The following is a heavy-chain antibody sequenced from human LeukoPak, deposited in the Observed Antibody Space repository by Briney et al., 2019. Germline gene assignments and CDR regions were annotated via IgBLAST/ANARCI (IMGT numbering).Heavy chain of an antibody. CDR3: ARAGNYYDSSGYSD. CDR2: IYYSGST. D-gene: IGHD3-22*01. V-gene: IGHV4-59*12. CDR1: GGSISSYY. J-gene: IGHJ4*02. Sequence: PSETLSLTCTVSGGSISSYYWSWIRQPPGKGLEWIGYIYYSGSTNYNPSFKSRVTISVDTSKNQFSLKLSSVTAADTAVYYCARAGNYYDSSGYSDWGQGTLVTVSS.